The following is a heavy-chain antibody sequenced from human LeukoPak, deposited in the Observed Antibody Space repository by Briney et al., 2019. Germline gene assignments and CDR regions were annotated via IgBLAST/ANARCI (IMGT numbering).Heavy chain of an antibody. Sequence: SETLSLTCTTSGGSISSNSYCWSWIRQPAGKGLEWIGHIHTSGSTNYNPSLKSRVTISVDTSKNQFSLKLSSVTAADTAVYYCARSSGYQYYFDYWGQGTLVTVSS. CDR3: ARSSGYQYYFDY. CDR1: GGSISSNSYC. CDR2: IHTSGST. D-gene: IGHD5-12*01. J-gene: IGHJ4*02. V-gene: IGHV4-61*09.